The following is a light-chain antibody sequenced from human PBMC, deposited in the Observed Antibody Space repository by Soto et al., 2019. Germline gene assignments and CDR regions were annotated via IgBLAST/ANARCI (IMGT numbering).Light chain of an antibody. J-gene: IGLJ3*02. V-gene: IGLV2-8*01. CDR2: EVS. CDR3: SSYAGGIKWV. Sequence: QSALTQPPSASGSPGQSVTIPCTGTSGDVGGYNFVSWYQQHPGKAPKFMIYEVSKRPSGVPDRFSGSKSGNTASLTVSGLQAEDEADYYCSSYAGGIKWVFGGGTKLTVL. CDR1: SGDVGGYNF.